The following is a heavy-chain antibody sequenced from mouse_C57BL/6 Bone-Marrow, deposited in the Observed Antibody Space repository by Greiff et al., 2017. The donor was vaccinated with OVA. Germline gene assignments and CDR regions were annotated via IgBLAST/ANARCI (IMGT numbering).Heavy chain of an antibody. J-gene: IGHJ1*03. CDR1: GYAFTNYL. D-gene: IGHD1-1*01. CDR2: INPGSGGT. Sequence: QVQLQQSGAELVRPGTSVKVSCKASGYAFTNYLIEWVKQRPGQGLEWIGVINPGSGGTNYNEKFKGKATLTADKSSSTAYMQLSSLTSEDAAVYFCARHCYGNDFDVWGTGTTVTVSS. CDR3: ARHCYGNDFDV. V-gene: IGHV1-54*01.